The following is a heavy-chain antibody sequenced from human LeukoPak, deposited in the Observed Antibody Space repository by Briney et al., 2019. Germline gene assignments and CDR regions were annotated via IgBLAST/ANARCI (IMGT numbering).Heavy chain of an antibody. Sequence: SETLSLTCTVSGGSISSYYWSWIRQPPGKGLEWIGYIYYSGSTNYNPSLKSRVTISVDTSKNQFSLKLSSVTAADTAVYCCARTFSYSNRWFDYWGQGTLVTVSS. CDR3: ARTFSYSNRWFDY. J-gene: IGHJ4*02. V-gene: IGHV4-59*01. CDR1: GGSISSYY. CDR2: IYYSGST. D-gene: IGHD4-11*01.